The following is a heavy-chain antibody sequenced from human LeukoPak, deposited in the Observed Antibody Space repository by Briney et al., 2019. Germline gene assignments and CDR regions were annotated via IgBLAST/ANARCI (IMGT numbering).Heavy chain of an antibody. Sequence: SETLSLTCAVYGGSFSGYYWSWIRQPPGKGLEWIGEINHSGSTYYNPSLKSRVTISVDTSKNQFSLKLSSVTAADTAVYYCARGREAYCGGDCYSGNQTVEYFQHWGQGTLVTVSS. CDR3: ARGREAYCGGDCYSGNQTVEYFQH. CDR2: INHSGST. D-gene: IGHD2-21*02. CDR1: GGSFSGYY. J-gene: IGHJ1*01. V-gene: IGHV4-34*01.